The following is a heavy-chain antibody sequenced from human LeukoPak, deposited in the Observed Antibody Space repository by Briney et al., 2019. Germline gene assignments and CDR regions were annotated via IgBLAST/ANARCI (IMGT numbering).Heavy chain of an antibody. D-gene: IGHD3-16*01. J-gene: IGHJ4*02. V-gene: IGHV4-59*11. CDR2: IHHSGSI. CDR1: GDSMNNHY. Sequence: SETLSLTCSVSGDSMNNHYWSWIRQSPGKGLQWIGYIHHSGSIDYNPSLKSRVTISIDTSKKQLSLKLRSVTVADTAVYYCARVSTGDLDCWGQGTLVTVSS. CDR3: ARVSTGDLDC.